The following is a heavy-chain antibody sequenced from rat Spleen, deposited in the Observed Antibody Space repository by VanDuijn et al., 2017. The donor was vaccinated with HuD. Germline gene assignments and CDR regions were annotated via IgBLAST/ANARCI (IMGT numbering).Heavy chain of an antibody. D-gene: IGHD2-2*01. V-gene: IGHV5-29*01. CDR2: ISSDGSST. CDR3: AGAGYLRDWYFDF. J-gene: IGHJ1*01. Sequence: EVLLVESNGGLVQPGRSLKLSCAASGFTFNDHFMAWVRQAPTKGLEWVGTISSDGSSTYYRDSGKGRFTISRDIAKDTLFLQIDSLRSEETATYYCAGAGYLRDWYFDFWGPGTMVAVSS. CDR1: GFTFNDHF.